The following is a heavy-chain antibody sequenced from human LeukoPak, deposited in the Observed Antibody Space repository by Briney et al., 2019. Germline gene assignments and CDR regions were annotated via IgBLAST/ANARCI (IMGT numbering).Heavy chain of an antibody. CDR3: ARDLYGVPLDY. Sequence: GGSLRLSCAASGFTFSSYAMSWVRQAPEKGLEWVSAISGSGDSTYYADSVKGRFTISRDNAKNSLYLQMNSLRAEDTAVYYCARDLYGVPLDYWGQGTLVTVSS. J-gene: IGHJ4*02. V-gene: IGHV3-23*01. CDR1: GFTFSSYA. CDR2: ISGSGDST. D-gene: IGHD1-1*01.